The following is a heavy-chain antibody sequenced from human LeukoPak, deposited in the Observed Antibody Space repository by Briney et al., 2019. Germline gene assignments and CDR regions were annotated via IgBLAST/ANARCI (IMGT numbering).Heavy chain of an antibody. V-gene: IGHV4-30-2*01. J-gene: IGHJ3*02. Sequence: PSQTLSLTCAVSGGSISSGGYSWSWIRQPPGKGLEWIGYIYRSGSTYYNPSLKSRVTISVDRSKNQFSLKLSSVTAADTAVYYCARRGKSDAFDIWGQGTMVTVSS. CDR1: GGSISSGGYS. CDR3: ARRGKSDAFDI. D-gene: IGHD3-16*01. CDR2: IYRSGST.